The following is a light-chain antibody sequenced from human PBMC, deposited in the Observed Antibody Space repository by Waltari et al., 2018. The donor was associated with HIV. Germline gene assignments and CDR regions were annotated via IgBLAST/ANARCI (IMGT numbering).Light chain of an antibody. CDR3: AAWDDSLNGYV. Sequence: QVVLTQPPSASGTPGHRVTISCSGSSSNIGSYTVNWYQHLPATAPKLLIFRNSQRPSGVPDRFSASKSGTSASLAISGLQSEDEADYYCAAWDDSLNGYVFGTGTRVTVL. V-gene: IGLV1-44*01. J-gene: IGLJ1*01. CDR1: SSNIGSYT. CDR2: RNS.